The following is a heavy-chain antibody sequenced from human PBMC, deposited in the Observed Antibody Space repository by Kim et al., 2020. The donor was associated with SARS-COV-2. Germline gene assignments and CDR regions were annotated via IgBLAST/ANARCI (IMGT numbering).Heavy chain of an antibody. V-gene: IGHV4-4*02. J-gene: IGHJ4*02. D-gene: IGHD6-19*01. CDR3: ARDSSGWYGRPNCFDY. Sequence: SLKGRVTISVDKSKNQFSLKLSTVTAADTAVYYCARDSSGWYGRPNCFDYWGQGTLVTVSS.